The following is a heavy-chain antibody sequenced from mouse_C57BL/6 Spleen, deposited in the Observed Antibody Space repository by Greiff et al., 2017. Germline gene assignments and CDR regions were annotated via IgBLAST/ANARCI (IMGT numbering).Heavy chain of an antibody. D-gene: IGHD3-1*01. V-gene: IGHV3-6*01. CDR2: ISYDGSN. Sequence: EVKLMESGPGLVKPSQSLSLTCSVTGYSITSGYYWNWIRQFPGNKLEWMGYISYDGSNNYNPSLKNRISITRDTSKNQFFLKLNSVTTEDTATYYCARDRGFPFDYWGQGTTLTVSS. J-gene: IGHJ2*01. CDR1: GYSITSGYY. CDR3: ARDRGFPFDY.